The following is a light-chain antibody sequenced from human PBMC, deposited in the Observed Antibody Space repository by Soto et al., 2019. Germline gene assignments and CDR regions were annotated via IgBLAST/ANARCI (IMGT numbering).Light chain of an antibody. CDR1: QSVSSNY. CDR2: AAS. CDR3: QQYGSSPQT. V-gene: IGKV3-20*01. J-gene: IGKJ1*01. Sequence: DIVLTQSPGTLSSSPGERATLSCRASQSVSSNYLAWFQQKPGQAPRLLIYAASSRATGIPDRFSGSGSGTDFTLTISRLEPEDFAVYYCQQYGSSPQTFGQGTKVDIK.